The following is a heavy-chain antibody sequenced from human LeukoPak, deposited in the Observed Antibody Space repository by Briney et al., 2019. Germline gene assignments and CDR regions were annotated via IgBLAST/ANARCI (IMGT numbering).Heavy chain of an antibody. Sequence: GVLRLSCTVSGFTVSSNSMSWVRQAPGKGLEWVSFIYSDNTHYSDSVKSRFTISRDNSKNTLYLQMNSLRADDTAVYYCAKPAKTDYADYWGQGTLVTVSS. CDR1: GFTVSSNS. J-gene: IGHJ4*02. CDR3: AKPAKTDYADY. V-gene: IGHV3-53*01. CDR2: IYSDNT. D-gene: IGHD1-14*01.